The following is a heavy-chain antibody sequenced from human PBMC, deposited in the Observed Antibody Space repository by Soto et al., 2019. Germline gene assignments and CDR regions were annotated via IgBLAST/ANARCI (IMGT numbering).Heavy chain of an antibody. Sequence: QPGGSLRLSCAASGFNFSSYAMRSVRQAPGNGLEWVSAISGSDGSTYYAVSVRGRFTISRDNSKNTLFLQMNSLRAEDTAVFFCAKLPSETLTSRLVVISNYFDYWGHGTLVTASS. J-gene: IGHJ4*01. CDR2: ISGSDGST. D-gene: IGHD3-22*01. CDR3: AKLPSETLTSRLVVISNYFDY. CDR1: GFNFSSYA. V-gene: IGHV3-23*01.